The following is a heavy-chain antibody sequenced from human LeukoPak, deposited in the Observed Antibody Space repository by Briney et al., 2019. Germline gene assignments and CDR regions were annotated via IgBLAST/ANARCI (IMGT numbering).Heavy chain of an antibody. CDR2: IWYDGSNK. D-gene: IGHD6-13*01. J-gene: IGHJ4*02. CDR1: GFTFGSYG. Sequence: GRSLRLSCAASGFTFGSYGMHWVRQAPGKGPEWVAVIWYDGSNKYYADSVKGRFTISRDNSKNTLYLQMNSLRAEDTAVYYCAREGRIAAAATGYWGQGTLVTVSS. CDR3: AREGRIAAAATGY. V-gene: IGHV3-33*01.